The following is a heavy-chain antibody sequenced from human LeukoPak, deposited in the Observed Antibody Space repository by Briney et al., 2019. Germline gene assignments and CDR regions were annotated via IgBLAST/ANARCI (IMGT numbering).Heavy chain of an antibody. D-gene: IGHD3-16*02. V-gene: IGHV1-69*06. CDR1: GGTFSSYA. CDR3: ARSRNDYVWGSYRSWYYFDY. Sequence: GASVKVSCKASGGTFSSYAISWVRQAPGQGLEWMGGIIPIFGTANYAHKFQGRVTITADKSTSTAYMELSSLRSEDTAVYYCARSRNDYVWGSYRSWYYFDYWGQGTLVTVSS. CDR2: IIPIFGTA. J-gene: IGHJ4*02.